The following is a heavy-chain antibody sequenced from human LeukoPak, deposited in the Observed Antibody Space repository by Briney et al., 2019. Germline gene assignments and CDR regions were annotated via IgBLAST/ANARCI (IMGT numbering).Heavy chain of an antibody. J-gene: IGHJ4*02. D-gene: IGHD3-22*01. CDR2: ISYDGSNK. V-gene: IGHV3-30*03. CDR3: AISSGYMNY. CDR1: GFTFSSYS. Sequence: GGSLRLSCAASGFTFSSYSMNWVRQAPGKGLEWVAVISYDGSNKYYADSVKGRFTISRDNSKNTLYLQMNSLRAEDTAVYYCAISSGYMNYWGQGTLVTVSS.